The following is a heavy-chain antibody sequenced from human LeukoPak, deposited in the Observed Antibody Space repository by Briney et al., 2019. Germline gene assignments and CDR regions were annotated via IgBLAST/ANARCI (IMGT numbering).Heavy chain of an antibody. CDR1: GGSFSGHF. CDR3: ARGGLGAPAARRFKPGNWFDP. V-gene: IGHV4-34*01. CDR2: INHSGTT. Sequence: SETLSFTXAVYGGSFSGHFWMWVRQPPGKGLEWIGEINHSGTTNYNPSLKSRVTILVDTSKNQFSLRLNSVTAADTAVYYCARGGLGAPAARRFKPGNWFDPWGQGTLVTVFS. D-gene: IGHD2-2*01. J-gene: IGHJ5*02.